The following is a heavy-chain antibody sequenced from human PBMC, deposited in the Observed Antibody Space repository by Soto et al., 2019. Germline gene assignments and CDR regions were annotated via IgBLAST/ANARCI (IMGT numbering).Heavy chain of an antibody. Sequence: GASVKVSCKASGYTFTSYGISWVRQAPGQGLEWMGWISAYNGNTNYAQKFQGRVTMTRDTSTSTVYMELSSLRSEDTAVYYCARSPLGIYCSSTSCHHGMDVWGQGTTVTVSS. CDR2: ISAYNGNT. V-gene: IGHV1-18*01. CDR3: ARSPLGIYCSSTSCHHGMDV. CDR1: GYTFTSYG. J-gene: IGHJ6*02. D-gene: IGHD2-2*01.